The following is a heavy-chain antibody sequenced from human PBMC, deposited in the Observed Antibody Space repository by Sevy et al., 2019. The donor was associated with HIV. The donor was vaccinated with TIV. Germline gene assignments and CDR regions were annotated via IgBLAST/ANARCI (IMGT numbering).Heavy chain of an antibody. J-gene: IGHJ4*02. CDR1: GYTFTDYY. V-gene: IGHV1-2*02. CDR3: GRVRLDDGWLALDH. Sequence: ASVKVSCKASGYTFTDYYMHWVRQAPGQGLEWMGWINSKSGGSKYAQKFQGRVTMTRDTSISTAYMELSRLRYDDTAVYHCGRVRLDDGWLALDHWGQRTLVTVPS. D-gene: IGHD6-19*01. CDR2: INSKSGGS.